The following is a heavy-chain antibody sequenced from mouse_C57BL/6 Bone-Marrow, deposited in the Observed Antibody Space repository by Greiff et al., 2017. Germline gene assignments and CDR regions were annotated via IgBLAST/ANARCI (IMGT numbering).Heavy chain of an antibody. D-gene: IGHD2-10*01. CDR3: ARRGAYFYWYFDV. CDR2: ISNLAYSI. Sequence: DVKLVESGGGLVQPGGSLKLSCAASGFTFSDYGMAWVRQAPRKGPEWVAFISNLAYSIYYADTVTGRFTISRENAKNTLYLEMSSLRSEDTAMYYCARRGAYFYWYFDVWGTGTTVTVSS. V-gene: IGHV5-15*04. J-gene: IGHJ1*03. CDR1: GFTFSDYG.